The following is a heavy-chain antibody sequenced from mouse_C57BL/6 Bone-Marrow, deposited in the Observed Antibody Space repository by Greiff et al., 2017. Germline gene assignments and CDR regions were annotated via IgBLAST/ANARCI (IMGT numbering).Heavy chain of an antibody. V-gene: IGHV1-72*01. CDR3: ARDDYYPLYAMDY. J-gene: IGHJ4*01. D-gene: IGHD2-3*01. CDR2: IGPNSGGT. CDR1: GYTFTSYW. Sequence: VQLQQPGAELVKPGASVKLSCKASGYTFTSYWMHWVKQRPGRGLEWIGRIGPNSGGTKYNEKFKSKGTLTVDKPSSTAYMQLSSLTSEDSAVYYCARDDYYPLYAMDYWGQGTSVTVSS.